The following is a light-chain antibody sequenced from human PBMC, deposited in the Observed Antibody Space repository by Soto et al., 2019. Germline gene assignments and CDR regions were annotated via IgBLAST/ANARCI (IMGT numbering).Light chain of an antibody. J-gene: IGKJ2*01. CDR1: QSISSW. CDR2: DAS. V-gene: IGKV1-5*01. Sequence: DIQMTQSPSTLSASVGDRVTITCRASQSISSWLAWYQQKPGKAPKLLIYDASSLESGVPSRFSGSVSGTEFTLTISSLQPDDFATSYCQQYNSYSMYTFGQGTKLEIK. CDR3: QQYNSYSMYT.